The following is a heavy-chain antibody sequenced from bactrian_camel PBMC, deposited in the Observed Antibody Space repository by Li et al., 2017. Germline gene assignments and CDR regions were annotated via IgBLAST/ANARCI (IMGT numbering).Heavy chain of an antibody. V-gene: IGHV3S55*01. J-gene: IGHJ6*01. Sequence: VQLVESGGGSVQAGGSLRLTCSSSVVSFDDADVGWYRQAPGKECELVAHLSRDDDLYYPASVKGRFTISKDNAENSVYLQMNNLKPEDTATYYCAADEIGPYCYTRKYYDYTALGQGTQVTVS. D-gene: IGHD2*01. CDR2: LSRDDDL. CDR1: VVSFDDAD. CDR3: AADEIGPYCYTRKYYDYTA.